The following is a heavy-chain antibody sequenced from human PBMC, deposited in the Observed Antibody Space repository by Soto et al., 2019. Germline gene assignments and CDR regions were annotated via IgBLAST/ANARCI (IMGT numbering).Heavy chain of an antibody. J-gene: IGHJ6*03. CDR3: ATSMVAYYYYYYMDV. D-gene: IGHD3-10*01. Sequence: ASVKVYCKVCGYTLTELSMHWGRQAPGKGLEWRGGFDPEDGETTYAQKFQGRVTMTEDTSTDTAYMELSSLRSEDTAVYYCATSMVAYYYYYYMDVWGQGTTVTVSS. CDR1: GYTLTELS. CDR2: FDPEDGET. V-gene: IGHV1-24*01.